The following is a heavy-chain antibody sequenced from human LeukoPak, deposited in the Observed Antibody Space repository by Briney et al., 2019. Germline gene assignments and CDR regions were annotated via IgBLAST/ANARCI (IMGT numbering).Heavy chain of an antibody. D-gene: IGHD3/OR15-3a*01. CDR1: GGSLQRSF. V-gene: IGHV4-59*01. CDR3: GRRPAVDGPIDN. J-gene: IGHJ4*02. Sequence: PSETLSLTCVVSGGSLQRSFWTWVRQPPGKGLEWIGRIYSSGTTDYSPSLKSRLTISIDTSKNQFSLRLASVTAADTAVYYCGRRPAVDGPIDNWGQGILVAVSS. CDR2: IYSSGTT.